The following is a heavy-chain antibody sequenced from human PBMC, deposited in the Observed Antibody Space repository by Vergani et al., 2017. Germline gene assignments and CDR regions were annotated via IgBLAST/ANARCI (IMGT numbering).Heavy chain of an antibody. CDR1: GFTFDDYA. J-gene: IGHJ6*02. CDR2: ISGDGGST. CDR3: AKGGGTQSYYYYGMDV. Sequence: EVQLVESGGGVVQPGGSLRLSCAASGFTFDDYAMHWVRQDPGKGLEWVSLISGDGGSTYYADSVKCRFTISRDNSKNSLYLQMNSLRTEDTALYYCAKGGGTQSYYYYGMDVWGQGTTVTVSS. V-gene: IGHV3-43*02.